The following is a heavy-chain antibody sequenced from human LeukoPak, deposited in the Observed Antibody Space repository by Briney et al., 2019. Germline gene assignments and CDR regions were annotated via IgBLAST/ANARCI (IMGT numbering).Heavy chain of an antibody. CDR3: ARGLGHNYDFWSGYYSYFDY. D-gene: IGHD3-3*01. CDR1: GGSISSYY. CDR2: IYYSGST. Sequence: PSETLSLTCTVSGGSISSYYWSWIRQPPGKGLEWIGYIYYSGSTNYNPSLKSRVTISVDTSKNQFSLKLSSVTAADTAVYYCARGLGHNYDFWSGYYSYFDYWGQGTLVTVSS. V-gene: IGHV4-59*12. J-gene: IGHJ4*02.